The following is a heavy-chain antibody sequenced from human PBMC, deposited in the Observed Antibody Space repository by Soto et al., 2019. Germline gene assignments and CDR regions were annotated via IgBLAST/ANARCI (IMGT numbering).Heavy chain of an antibody. V-gene: IGHV5-10-1*01. CDR1: GYSFTSYW. Sequence: GESLKISCKGSGYSFTSYWISWVRQMPGKGLEWMGRIDPSDSYTNYSPSFQGHVTISADKSISTAYLQWRSLKASDTAMYYCARQGQYSSSSPGDWLDPWGQGTMVTVYS. CDR2: IDPSDSYT. D-gene: IGHD6-6*01. CDR3: ARQGQYSSSSPGDWLDP. J-gene: IGHJ5*02.